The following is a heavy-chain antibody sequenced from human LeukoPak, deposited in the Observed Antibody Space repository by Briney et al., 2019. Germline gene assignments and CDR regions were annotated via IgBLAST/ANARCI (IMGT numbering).Heavy chain of an antibody. CDR3: ASRLSKGYYYYYMDV. CDR1: GFTFSSYA. CDR2: ISYDGSNK. D-gene: IGHD6-25*01. Sequence: QTGGSLRLSCAASGFTFSSYAMHWVRQAPGKGLEWVAVISYDGSNKYYADSVKGRFTISRDNSKNTLYLQMNSLRAEDTAVYYCASRLSKGYYYYYMDVWGKGTTVTISS. J-gene: IGHJ6*03. V-gene: IGHV3-30*04.